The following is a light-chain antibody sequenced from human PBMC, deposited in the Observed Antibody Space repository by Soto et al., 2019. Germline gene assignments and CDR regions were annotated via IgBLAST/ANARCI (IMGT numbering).Light chain of an antibody. CDR1: QSVGSGY. V-gene: IGKV3-20*01. CDR3: QQYGTSPLT. Sequence: EIVLTQSPGTLSLSPGERATLSCRASQSVGSGYLAWYQQKPGQAPRLLIYGASSRATGIPDRFSGSGSGTDFTLPISRLVPEEFAVYYCQQYGTSPLTFGQGTKLEIK. J-gene: IGKJ2*01. CDR2: GAS.